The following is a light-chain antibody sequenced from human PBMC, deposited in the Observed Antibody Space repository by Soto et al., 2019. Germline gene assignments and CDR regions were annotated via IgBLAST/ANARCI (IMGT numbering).Light chain of an antibody. Sequence: QSVLTQPASVSGSPGQSITVSCTGTSSDVGDYNYVSWYQQHPGKAPKLVIFDVSNRPSGVSNRFSGSKSGNTASLTISGLQSEDEAYYYCSSYTSSSTHVVFGGGTKLTVL. CDR2: DVS. CDR3: SSYTSSSTHVV. J-gene: IGLJ2*01. CDR1: SSDVGDYNY. V-gene: IGLV2-14*01.